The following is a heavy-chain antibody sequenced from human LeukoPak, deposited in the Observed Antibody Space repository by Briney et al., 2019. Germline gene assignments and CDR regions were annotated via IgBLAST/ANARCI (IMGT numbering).Heavy chain of an antibody. CDR2: INPNSGGT. D-gene: IGHD4-17*01. J-gene: IGHJ6*02. CDR3: ARVRERPIAGYGDYYYYGMDV. Sequence: ASVKVSCKASRYTFTGHYMHWVRQAPGQGLEWMGWINPNSGGTNYAQKFQGRVTMTRDTSISTAYMELSRLRSDDTAVYYCARVRERPIAGYGDYYYYGMDVWGQGTTVTVSS. V-gene: IGHV1-2*02. CDR1: RYTFTGHY.